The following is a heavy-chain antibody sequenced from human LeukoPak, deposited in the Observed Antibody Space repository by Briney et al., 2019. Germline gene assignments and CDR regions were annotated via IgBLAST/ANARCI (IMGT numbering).Heavy chain of an antibody. V-gene: IGHV4-34*01. J-gene: IGHJ6*02. CDR2: INNSGST. Sequence: PSETLSLTCAVYGGSFSGYYWSWIRQPPAKGLHWIGEINNSGSTNYNPSLKSRVTISVDTSKNQFSLKLSSVTAADTAVYYCARGRITMVRGVTTRPYGMDVWGQGTTVTVSS. D-gene: IGHD3-10*01. CDR1: GGSFSGYY. CDR3: ARGRITMVRGVTTRPYGMDV.